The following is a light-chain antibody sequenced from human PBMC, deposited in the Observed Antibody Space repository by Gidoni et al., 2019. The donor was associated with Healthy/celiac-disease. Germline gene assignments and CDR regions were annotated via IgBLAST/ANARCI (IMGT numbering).Light chain of an antibody. Sequence: EIVLTQSPRTLSLSPGERATLSRRASQCVSSSYLAWYQQKPGQAPRLLIYGASSRATGIPDRFSGSGSGTDFTLTISRLEPEDFAVYYCQQYGSSPQTFGQGTKVEIK. CDR2: GAS. V-gene: IGKV3-20*01. CDR1: QCVSSSY. J-gene: IGKJ1*01. CDR3: QQYGSSPQT.